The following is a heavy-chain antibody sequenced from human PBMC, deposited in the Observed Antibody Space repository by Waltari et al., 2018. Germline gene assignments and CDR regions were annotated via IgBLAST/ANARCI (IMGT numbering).Heavy chain of an antibody. CDR2: IKQDGSAT. CDR3: ARRVPFDY. CDR1: GFTFGGSW. J-gene: IGHJ4*02. V-gene: IGHV3-7*01. Sequence: EVQLVESGGGLVQPGGSLRLSCAASGFTFGGSWVGWVRQAPGKGLEWVANIKQDGSATYYGDSVKGRFTISRDNAKNTLYLQMNSLRAEDTAVYYCARRVPFDYWGQGTLVTVSS.